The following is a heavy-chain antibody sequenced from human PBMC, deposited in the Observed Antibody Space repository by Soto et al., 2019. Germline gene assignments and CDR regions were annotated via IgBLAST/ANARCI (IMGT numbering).Heavy chain of an antibody. CDR3: AREDSIIIPAVSDF. J-gene: IGHJ4*02. V-gene: IGHV3-21*01. CDR2: ISKSDYT. CDR1: GFAFNNYG. D-gene: IGHD2-2*01. Sequence: GGSLRLSCAVSGFAFNNYGINWVRQAPGKGLEWVSSISKSDYTYYSDSVKGRFTISRDNAKNSVSLQMNTLRVEDTAVYYCAREDSIIIPAVSDFWGQGTLVTVSS.